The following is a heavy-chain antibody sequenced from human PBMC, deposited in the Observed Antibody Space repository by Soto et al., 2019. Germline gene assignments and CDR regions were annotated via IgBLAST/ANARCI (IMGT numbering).Heavy chain of an antibody. CDR3: AKGDIVVVPAAIRASYYYGMDV. CDR2: ISGSGGST. V-gene: IGHV3-23*01. D-gene: IGHD2-2*01. Sequence: GGSLRLSCAASGFTFSSYVMSWVRQAPGKGLEWVSAISGSGGSTYYADSVKGRFTISRDNSKNTLYLQMNSLRAEDTAVYYCAKGDIVVVPAAIRASYYYGMDVWGQGTTVTVSS. CDR1: GFTFSSYV. J-gene: IGHJ6*02.